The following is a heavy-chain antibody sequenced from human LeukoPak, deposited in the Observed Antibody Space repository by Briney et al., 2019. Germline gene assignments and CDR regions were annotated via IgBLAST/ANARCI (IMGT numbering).Heavy chain of an antibody. J-gene: IGHJ4*02. D-gene: IGHD6-25*01. CDR2: SSGSGSST. CDR3: APLAANIFGY. Sequence: GESLTLSCAVSGVTFSNYAISWGRQAPGKGLELVSASSGSGSSTYYADSVKGRFTTSRDNSKRTLYLQMNSLRVEDTAVYYCAPLAANIFGYWGQGTLVTASS. V-gene: IGHV3-23*01. CDR1: GVTFSNYA.